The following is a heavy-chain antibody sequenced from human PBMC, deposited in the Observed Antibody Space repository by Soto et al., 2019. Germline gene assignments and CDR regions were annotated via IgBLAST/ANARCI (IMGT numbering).Heavy chain of an antibody. CDR2: IIPIFGTA. CDR1: GGTFSSYA. CDR3: ARGALLWFGELLRGYYYYGMDV. Sequence: SVKVSCKASGGTFSSYAISWVRQAPGQGLEWMGGIIPIFGTANYAQKFQGRVTITADESTSTAYMELSSLRSEDTAVYYCARGALLWFGELLRGYYYYGMDVWGQGTTVTVSS. J-gene: IGHJ6*02. V-gene: IGHV1-69*13. D-gene: IGHD3-10*01.